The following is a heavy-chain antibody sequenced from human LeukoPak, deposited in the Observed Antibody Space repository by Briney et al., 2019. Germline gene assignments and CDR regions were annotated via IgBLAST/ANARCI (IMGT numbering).Heavy chain of an antibody. CDR2: GST. CDR3: ARTLQYFDY. V-gene: IGHV4-34*01. Sequence: GSTNYNPSLKSRVTISVDTSKNRFSLKLSPVTAADTAVYYCARTLQYFDYWGQGTLVTVSS. D-gene: IGHD4-11*01. J-gene: IGHJ4*02.